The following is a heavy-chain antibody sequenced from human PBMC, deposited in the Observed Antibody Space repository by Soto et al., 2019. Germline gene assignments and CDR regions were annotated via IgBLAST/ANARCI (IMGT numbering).Heavy chain of an antibody. Sequence: PGGSLRLSCAASGFTFSSYGMHWVRQAPGKGLEWVAVIWYDGSNKYYADSVKGRFTISRDNSKNTLYLQMNSLRAEDTAVYYCARSRGYSGYDPFHYWGQGTLVTVS. V-gene: IGHV3-33*01. CDR3: ARSRGYSGYDPFHY. D-gene: IGHD5-12*01. CDR1: GFTFSSYG. J-gene: IGHJ4*02. CDR2: IWYDGSNK.